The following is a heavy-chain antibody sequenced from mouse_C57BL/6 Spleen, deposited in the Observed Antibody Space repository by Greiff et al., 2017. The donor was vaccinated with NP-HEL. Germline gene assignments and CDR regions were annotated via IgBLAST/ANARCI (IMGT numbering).Heavy chain of an antibody. CDR2: IDPANGNT. V-gene: IGHV14-3*01. J-gene: IGHJ1*03. CDR1: GFNIKNTY. CDR3: ASGVTTVVPHWYFDV. D-gene: IGHD1-1*01. Sequence: VQLKESVAELVRPGASVKLSCTASGFNIKNTYMHWVKQRPDQGLEWIGRIDPANGNTKYAPKFQGKATITADTSSNTAYLQLSSLTSEDTAIYYCASGVTTVVPHWYFDVWGTGTTVTVSS.